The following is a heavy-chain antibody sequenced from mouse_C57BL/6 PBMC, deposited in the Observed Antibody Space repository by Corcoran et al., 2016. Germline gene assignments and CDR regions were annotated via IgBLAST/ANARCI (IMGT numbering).Heavy chain of an antibody. J-gene: IGHJ4*01. CDR3: ARDGSSSAMDY. D-gene: IGHD1-1*01. CDR2: INPYNGGT. CDR1: GYTFTDYY. Sequence: VQLQQSGPVLVKPGASVKMSCKASGYTFTDYYMNWVKQSHGKSLEWIGVINPYNGGTSYNQKFKGKATLTVDKSSSTAYMELNSLTSEDSAVYYCARDGSSSAMDYWGQGTSVTVSS. V-gene: IGHV1-19*01.